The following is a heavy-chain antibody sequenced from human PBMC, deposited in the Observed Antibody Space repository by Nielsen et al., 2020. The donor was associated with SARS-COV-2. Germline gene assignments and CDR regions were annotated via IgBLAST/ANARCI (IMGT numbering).Heavy chain of an antibody. CDR1: GGSVSRGSYY. CDR3: ARGWSYCSGGNCYTGWFDP. D-gene: IGHD2-15*01. J-gene: IGHJ5*02. CDR2: IYYSGST. V-gene: IGHV4-61*01. Sequence: SETLSLTCTFSGGSVSRGSYYWSWIRQPPGKGLDWIGYIYYSGSTKYNPSLKSRLTISLDTSKNQFSLKLSSVTAADTAVYYCARGWSYCSGGNCYTGWFDPWGQGTLVTVSS.